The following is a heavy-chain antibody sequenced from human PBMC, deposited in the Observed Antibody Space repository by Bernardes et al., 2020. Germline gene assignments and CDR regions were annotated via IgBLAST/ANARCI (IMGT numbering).Heavy chain of an antibody. J-gene: IGHJ6*02. CDR2: IYSGGST. CDR1: GFTVSSNY. D-gene: IGHD4-17*01. V-gene: IGHV3-53*01. Sequence: GGSLRLSCAASGFTVSSNYMSWVRQAPGKGLEWVSVIYSGGSTYYADSVKGRFTISRDNSKNTLYLQMNSLRAEDTAVYYCARDRYGDHLGYWGQGEQGYGMDVWGQGTTVTVSS. CDR3: ARDRYGDHLGYWGQGEQGYGMDV.